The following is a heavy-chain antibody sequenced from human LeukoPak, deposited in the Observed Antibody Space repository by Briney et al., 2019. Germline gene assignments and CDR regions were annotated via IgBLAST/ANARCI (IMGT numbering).Heavy chain of an antibody. Sequence: WETLSLTCTVSGGPIWSYYWSWIRQPPGKGLEGGGYIYYSGSTNHNPSLESRVHISVDTSKNQFSLKLSSVTAADTAVYYCAGGYSYGYFCGYYFEYGGEGTLVTVSS. J-gene: IGHJ4*02. D-gene: IGHD5-18*01. CDR1: GGPIWSYY. CDR2: IYYSGST. V-gene: IGHV4-59*01. CDR3: AGGYSYGYFCGYYFEY.